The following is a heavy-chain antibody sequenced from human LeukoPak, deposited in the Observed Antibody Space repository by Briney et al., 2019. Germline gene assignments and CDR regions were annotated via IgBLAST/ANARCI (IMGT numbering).Heavy chain of an antibody. V-gene: IGHV1-2*02. J-gene: IGHJ4*02. D-gene: IGHD2-15*01. CDR3: ARGLYCSGGNCYGPFDY. Sequence: ASVKVSCKASGYTFTGYFMHWVPQAPGQGLEWMGWINPNSRGTYSAQKFQGRVTMTRDTSISTVYMELSTLRSDNTPVFSCARGLYCSGGNCYGPFDYWGQGTLVTVSS. CDR2: INPNSRGT. CDR1: GYTFTGYF.